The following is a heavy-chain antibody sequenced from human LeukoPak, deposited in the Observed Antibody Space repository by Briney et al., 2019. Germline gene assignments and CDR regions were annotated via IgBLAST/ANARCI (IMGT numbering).Heavy chain of an antibody. CDR3: ARWGGVGLDV. Sequence: TSMKVSCKASGYTFTNYYMHWVRHAPGQGLEWMGIINPSGGSTSYAQKFQGRVIMTRDTSTSTVYMDLSRVRSEDTAVYYCARWGGVGLDVWGQGNTLIVSS. J-gene: IGHJ6*02. CDR2: INPSGGST. CDR1: GYTFTNYY. D-gene: IGHD2-8*01. V-gene: IGHV1-46*01.